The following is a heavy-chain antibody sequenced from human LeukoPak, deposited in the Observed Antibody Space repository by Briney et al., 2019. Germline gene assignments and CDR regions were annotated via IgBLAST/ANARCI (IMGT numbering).Heavy chain of an antibody. CDR3: ARQVYGDFRHFDS. D-gene: IGHD4-17*01. J-gene: IGHJ4*02. Sequence: PSETLSLTCTVSSGSISSAVGFYYWTWIRQFPGKGLEWIGYINYSGHTYFNPSLKSRVSMSIDASKKQFFLKLTSVTAADTAVYSCARQVYGDFRHFDSWGQGALVSVSS. CDR2: INYSGHT. CDR1: SGSISSAVGFYY. V-gene: IGHV4-31*03.